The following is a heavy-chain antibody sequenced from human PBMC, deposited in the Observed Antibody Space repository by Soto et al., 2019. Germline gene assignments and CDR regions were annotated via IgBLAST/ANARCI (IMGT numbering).Heavy chain of an antibody. J-gene: IGHJ3*02. D-gene: IGHD3-3*01. CDR2: IYYSGST. CDR1: GGSISSSSYY. Sequence: QLQLQESGPGLVKPSETLSLTCTVSGGSISSSSYYWGWIRQPPGKGLEWIGSIYYSGSTYYNPSLKSRVTISVDKSKNQFSLKLSSVTAADTAVYYCARHVSRHYDFWSGYHDAFDIWGQGTMVTVSS. V-gene: IGHV4-39*01. CDR3: ARHVSRHYDFWSGYHDAFDI.